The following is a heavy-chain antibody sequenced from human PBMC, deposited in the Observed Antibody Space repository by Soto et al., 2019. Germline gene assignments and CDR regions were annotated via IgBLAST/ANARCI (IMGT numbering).Heavy chain of an antibody. CDR3: AKGARRTGPFDY. CDR2: ISYDGSNK. V-gene: IGHV3-30*18. CDR1: GFTFSSYG. J-gene: IGHJ4*02. Sequence: GGSLRLSXAASGFTFSSYGMHWIRQAPGKGLEWVAVISYDGSNKYYADSVKGRFTISRDNSKNTLYLQMNSLRAEDTAVYYCAKGARRTGPFDYWGQGTLVTVSS.